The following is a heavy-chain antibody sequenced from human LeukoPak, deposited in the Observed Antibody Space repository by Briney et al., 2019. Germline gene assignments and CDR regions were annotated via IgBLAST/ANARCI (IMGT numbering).Heavy chain of an antibody. D-gene: IGHD2-2*01. J-gene: IGHJ4*02. CDR3: ARPRGCGSARCNNFDY. Sequence: SGGSLRLSCAASGFTFSSYGMHWVRQAPGKGLEWVAKMSEDGNEIFYVDSVKGRFTISRDNTKKSLYLQLNSLRPEDSAVYYCARPRGCGSARCNNFDYWGQGTLVTVSS. CDR2: MSEDGNEI. CDR1: GFTFSSYG. V-gene: IGHV3-7*01.